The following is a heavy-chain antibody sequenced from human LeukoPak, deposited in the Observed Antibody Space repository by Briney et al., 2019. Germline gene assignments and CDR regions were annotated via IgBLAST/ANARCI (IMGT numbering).Heavy chain of an antibody. CDR1: GYTFTAYY. CDR2: INPNSGGT. Sequence: GASVKVSCKASGYTFTAYYMHWVRQAPGQGLEWMGWINPNSGGTNYAQKFQGRVTMTRDTSISTAYMDRGRLTSDDTAVYYCARDLGRIGVTGTRGFDSWGQGTLVTVSS. V-gene: IGHV1-2*02. J-gene: IGHJ4*02. CDR3: ARDLGRIGVTGTRGFDS. D-gene: IGHD6-19*01.